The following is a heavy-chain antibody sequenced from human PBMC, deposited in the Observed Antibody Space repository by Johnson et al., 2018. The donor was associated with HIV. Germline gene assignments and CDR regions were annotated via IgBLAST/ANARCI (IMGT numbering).Heavy chain of an antibody. CDR2: IGTAGDT. CDR1: GFTFSSYD. J-gene: IGHJ3*02. D-gene: IGHD3-22*01. CDR3: AREGDDTSGYYYEGGAFDI. Sequence: EVQVVESGGGLIQPGGSLRLSCAASGFTFSSYDMHWVRQATGKGLELVSAIGTAGDTYYPGSVKGRFTISRENAKNSLYLQTNRLRAEDTALYYCAREGDDTSGYYYEGGAFDIWGQGIMVTVSS. V-gene: IGHV3-13*01.